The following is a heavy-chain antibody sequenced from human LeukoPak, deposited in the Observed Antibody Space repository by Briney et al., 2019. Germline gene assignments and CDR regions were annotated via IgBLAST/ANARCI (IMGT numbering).Heavy chain of an antibody. CDR3: ARETSSGYNWFDP. Sequence: SQTLSLTCTVSGASISSGDYYWSWIRQPPGKGLEWIGYIYNSETTHYNPSLKGRITFSLDTSKNQFSLKLNSVTAADTAVYYCARETSSGYNWFDPWGQGTLVTVSS. D-gene: IGHD3-22*01. J-gene: IGHJ5*02. V-gene: IGHV4-30-4*01. CDR2: IYNSETT. CDR1: GASISSGDYY.